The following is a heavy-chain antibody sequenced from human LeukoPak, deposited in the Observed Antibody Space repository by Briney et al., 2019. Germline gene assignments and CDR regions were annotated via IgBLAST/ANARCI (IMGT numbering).Heavy chain of an antibody. Sequence: PGGSLRLSCAASGFAFSIYSMSWVRQAPGKGLEWVSAISGSGGSTYYADSVKGRLTISRDNSKNTLYLQMNSLRGEDTAVYYCAKDKSYSSGWYGPFDYWGQGTLVTVSS. CDR3: AKDKSYSSGWYGPFDY. J-gene: IGHJ4*02. CDR2: ISGSGGST. V-gene: IGHV3-23*01. CDR1: GFAFSIYS. D-gene: IGHD6-19*01.